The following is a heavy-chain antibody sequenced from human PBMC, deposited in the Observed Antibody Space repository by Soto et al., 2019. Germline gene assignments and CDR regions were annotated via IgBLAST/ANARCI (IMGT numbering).Heavy chain of an antibody. D-gene: IGHD3-22*01. V-gene: IGHV3-48*03. CDR3: ARGLITMIVVAHDAFDI. Sequence: GSVRLSCPAYGVPFSSYEMNWVGRAPGKGLEWVSYISSSGSTIYYADSVKGRFTISRDNAKNSLYLQMKSLRAEDTAVYYCARGLITMIVVAHDAFDIWGQGTMVTVSS. CDR1: GVPFSSYE. J-gene: IGHJ3*02. CDR2: ISSSGSTI.